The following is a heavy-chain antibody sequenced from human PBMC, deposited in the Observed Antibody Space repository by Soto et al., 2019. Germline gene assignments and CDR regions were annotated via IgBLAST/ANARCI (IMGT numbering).Heavy chain of an antibody. V-gene: IGHV3-21*01. J-gene: IGHJ6*02. CDR2: ISSSSSYI. CDR1: GFTFSSYS. CDR3: ARESPPYYYGMDV. Sequence: GGSLRLSCAASGFTFSSYSMNWVRQAPGKGLEWVSSISSSSSYIYYADSVKGRFTISRDNAKNSLYLQMNSLRAEDTAVYYCARESPPYYYGMDVWGQGTTVTVSS.